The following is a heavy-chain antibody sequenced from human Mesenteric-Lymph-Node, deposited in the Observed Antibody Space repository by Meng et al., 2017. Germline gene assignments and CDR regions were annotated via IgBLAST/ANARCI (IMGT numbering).Heavy chain of an antibody. V-gene: IGHV4-34*01. CDR1: GGSFSDHY. CDR2: INHSGST. D-gene: IGHD3-3*01. Sequence: HLQQWGAGLLKPSETLSLTCAVYGGSFSDHYWTWIRQPPGKGLEWIGQINHSGSTNSNPSLKSRVTISVDTSKNQFSLTLRSVTAADSATYYCARGFGRSWRRYWYFDLWGRGTLVTVSS. J-gene: IGHJ2*01. CDR3: ARGFGRSWRRYWYFDL.